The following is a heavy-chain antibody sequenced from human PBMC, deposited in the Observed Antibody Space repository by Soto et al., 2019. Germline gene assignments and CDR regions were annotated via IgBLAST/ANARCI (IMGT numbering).Heavy chain of an antibody. V-gene: IGHV3-30*03. CDR2: ISYDGSNK. J-gene: IGHJ6*02. Sequence: QVQLVESGGGVVQPGRSLRLSCAASGFTFSSYGMHWVRQAPGKGLEWVAVISYDGSNKYYADSVKGRFTISRDNSKNTQYLQMTSLRAEDTAVYYCAWWGIGMVTERGMDVWGQGTTVTVSS. CDR1: GFTFSSYG. CDR3: AWWGIGMVTERGMDV. D-gene: IGHD2-8*02.